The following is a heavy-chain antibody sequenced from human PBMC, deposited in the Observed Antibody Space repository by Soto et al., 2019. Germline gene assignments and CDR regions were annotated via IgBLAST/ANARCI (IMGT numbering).Heavy chain of an antibody. Sequence: ITLKESGPPLVKPTQTLTLTCTFSGFSLTTRGVGVGWIRQPPGKALEWLALIYWDDDEGYSPFLKSRLTIAKATSKIQVILTMPNIDPGDTDSCSRAQRPLGFSYYFDFWGQGTLVTVSS. V-gene: IGHV2-5*02. D-gene: IGHD3-10*01. CDR2: IYWDDDE. CDR3: AQRPLGFSYYFDF. J-gene: IGHJ4*02. CDR1: GFSLTTRGVG.